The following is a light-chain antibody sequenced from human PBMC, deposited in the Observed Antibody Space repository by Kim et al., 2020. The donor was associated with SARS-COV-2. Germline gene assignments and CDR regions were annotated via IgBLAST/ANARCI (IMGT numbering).Light chain of an antibody. J-gene: IGKJ4*01. Sequence: SPGERATLACRARQRVSSYLAWYQQKPGQAPRLLIYDASNRATGIPARFSGSGSGTDFTLTISSLEPEDFAVYYCQQRSNWPRLTFGGGTKVDIK. CDR2: DAS. V-gene: IGKV3-11*01. CDR3: QQRSNWPRLT. CDR1: QRVSSY.